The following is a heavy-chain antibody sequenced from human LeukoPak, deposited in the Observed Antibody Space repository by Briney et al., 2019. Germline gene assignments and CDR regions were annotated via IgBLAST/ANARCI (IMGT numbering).Heavy chain of an antibody. CDR3: ARDHNDILTGSTAFDI. J-gene: IGHJ3*02. Sequence: SETLSLTCTVSGGSISSGGYHWSWIRQHPGKGLEWIGYIYYSGSTYYNPSLKSRVTISVDTSKNQFSLKLSSVTAADTAVYYCARDHNDILTGSTAFDIWGQGTMVTVSS. CDR1: GGSISSGGYH. V-gene: IGHV4-31*03. D-gene: IGHD3-9*01. CDR2: IYYSGST.